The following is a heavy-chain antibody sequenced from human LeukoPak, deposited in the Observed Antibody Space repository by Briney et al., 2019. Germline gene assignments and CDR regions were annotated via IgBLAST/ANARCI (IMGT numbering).Heavy chain of an antibody. CDR1: GGSISSYY. V-gene: IGHV4-59*08. CDR2: IYYSGST. D-gene: IGHD6-13*01. J-gene: IGHJ3*02. Sequence: SETLSLTCTVSGGSISSYYWSWIRQPQGQGLEWIGYIYYSGSTNYNPSLKSRVTISVDTSKNQFSLKLSSVTAADTAVYYCARAAALDAFDIWGQGTMVTVSS. CDR3: ARAAALDAFDI.